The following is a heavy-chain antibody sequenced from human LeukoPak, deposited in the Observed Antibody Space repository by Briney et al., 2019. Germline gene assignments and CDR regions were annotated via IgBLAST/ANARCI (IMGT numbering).Heavy chain of an antibody. D-gene: IGHD1-7*01. V-gene: IGHV4-34*01. J-gene: IGHJ4*02. CDR1: GGSFSGYY. Sequence: SETLSLTCAVYGGSFSGYYWSWICQPPGKGLEWIGEINHSGSTNYNPSLKSRVTISVDTSKNQFSLKLSSVTAADTAVYYCARDRAGTISYFDYWGQGTLVTVSS. CDR2: INHSGST. CDR3: ARDRAGTISYFDY.